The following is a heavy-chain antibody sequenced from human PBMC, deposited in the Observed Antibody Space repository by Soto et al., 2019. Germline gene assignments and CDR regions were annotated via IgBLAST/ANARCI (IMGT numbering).Heavy chain of an antibody. CDR1: GGSISSYY. D-gene: IGHD4-4*01. V-gene: IGHV4-59*12. CDR2: IYYTGSA. J-gene: IGHJ4*02. CDR3: ARVSNDYSGNGAFDY. Sequence: QVQLQESGPGLVNPSETLSLTCTVSGGSISSYYWIWIRQPPGRGLEWIGYIYYTGSAHYNPSLKSRVTLSVDTSKNQFSLTLSSVTAADTAVYYCARVSNDYSGNGAFDYWGQGTLVTVSS.